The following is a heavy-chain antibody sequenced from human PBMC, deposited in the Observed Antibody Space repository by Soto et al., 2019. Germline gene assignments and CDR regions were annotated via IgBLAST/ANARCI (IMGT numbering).Heavy chain of an antibody. Sequence: QVQLQESGPGLVRPSGALSVTCAVSGDSISRSHWWSWVRQSPGKGLEWIGEISHSGITNYNPPLTSRVTISGDKSKNQLSLKLTSVTAADTAVYYCARVRYDRSGFDHWGQGTLVSVSS. CDR1: GDSISRSHW. CDR3: ARVRYDRSGFDH. J-gene: IGHJ4*02. V-gene: IGHV4-4*02. D-gene: IGHD3-22*01. CDR2: ISHSGIT.